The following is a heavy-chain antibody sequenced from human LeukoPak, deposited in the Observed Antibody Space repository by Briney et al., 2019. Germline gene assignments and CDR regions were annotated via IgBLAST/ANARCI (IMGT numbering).Heavy chain of an antibody. CDR2: INAGNGNT. Sequence: GASVKVSCKASGYTFTSYAMHWVRQAPGQRLEWMGWINAGNGNTKYSQKFQGRVTITRDTSASTAYMELSSLRSEDTVVYYCARGRDGYRVFDYWGQGTLVTVSS. CDR3: ARGRDGYRVFDY. CDR1: GYTFTSYA. J-gene: IGHJ4*02. D-gene: IGHD5-24*01. V-gene: IGHV1-3*01.